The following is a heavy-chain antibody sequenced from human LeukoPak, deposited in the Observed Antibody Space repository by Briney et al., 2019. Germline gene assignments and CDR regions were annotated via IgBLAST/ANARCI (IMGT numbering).Heavy chain of an antibody. Sequence: SETLSLTCTVSGGSISSHYWSWIRQPLGKGLEWIGYIYYSGSTNYNPSLKSRVTISVDTSKNQFSLKLSSVTAADTAVYYCARDRVSDYWGQGTLVTVSS. J-gene: IGHJ4*02. CDR2: IYYSGST. V-gene: IGHV4-59*11. CDR3: ARDRVSDY. CDR1: GGSISSHY. D-gene: IGHD3-10*01.